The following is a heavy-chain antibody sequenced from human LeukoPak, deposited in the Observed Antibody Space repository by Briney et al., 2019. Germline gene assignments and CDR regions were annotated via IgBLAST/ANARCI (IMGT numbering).Heavy chain of an antibody. D-gene: IGHD2-2*01. CDR3: ARTLVPAAPDAFDI. J-gene: IGHJ3*02. V-gene: IGHV3-20*04. CDR1: GFTFDDYG. CDR2: INWNGGST. Sequence: GGSLRLPCAASGFTFDDYGMSWVRQAPGKGLEWVSGINWNGGSTGYADSVKGRFTISRDNAKNSLYLQMNRLRAEDTALYYCARTLVPAAPDAFDIWGQGTMVTVSS.